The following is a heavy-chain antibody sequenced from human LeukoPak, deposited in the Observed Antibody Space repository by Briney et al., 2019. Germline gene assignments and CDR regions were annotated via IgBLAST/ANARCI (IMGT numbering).Heavy chain of an antibody. CDR3: ARLRIRGYCSSTSCYP. CDR2: INHSGST. D-gene: IGHD2-2*01. V-gene: IGHV4-34*01. Sequence: PSETLSLTCAVYGGSFSGYYWSWIRQPPGKGLEWIGEINHSGSTNYNPSLKSRVTISVDTSKNQFSLKLGSVTAADTAVYYCARLRIRGYCSSTSCYPWGQGTLVTVSS. CDR1: GGSFSGYY. J-gene: IGHJ5*02.